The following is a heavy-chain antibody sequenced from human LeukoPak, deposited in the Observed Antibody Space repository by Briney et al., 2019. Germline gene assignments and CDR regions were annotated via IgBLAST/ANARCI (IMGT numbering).Heavy chain of an antibody. Sequence: ASVKVSCKASGYTFTDYFMHWVRQAPGQGLEWMGWINPNSGGTNYAQKFQGRVTMTRDTSISTAYMELSRLRSDDTAVYYCARAAERGWSYYMDVWGKGTTVTVSS. CDR2: INPNSGGT. V-gene: IGHV1-2*02. D-gene: IGHD6-19*01. J-gene: IGHJ6*03. CDR1: GYTFTDYF. CDR3: ARAAERGWSYYMDV.